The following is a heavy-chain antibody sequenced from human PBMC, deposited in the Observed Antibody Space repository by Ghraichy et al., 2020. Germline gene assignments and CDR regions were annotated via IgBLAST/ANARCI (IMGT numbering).Heavy chain of an antibody. CDR2: ISSSSSYI. CDR3: ARRYSSSNDAFDI. V-gene: IGHV3-21*01. CDR1: GFTFSSYS. Sequence: GGSLRLSCAASGFTFSSYSMNWVRQAPGKGLEWVSSISSSSSYIYYADSVKGRFTIFRDNAKNSLYLQMNSLRAEDTAVYYCARRYSSSNDAFDIWGQGTMVTVSS. J-gene: IGHJ3*02. D-gene: IGHD6-13*01.